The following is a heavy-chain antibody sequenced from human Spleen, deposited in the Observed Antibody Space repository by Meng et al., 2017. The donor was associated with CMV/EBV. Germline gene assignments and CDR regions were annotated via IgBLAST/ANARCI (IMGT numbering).Heavy chain of an antibody. CDR2: LNPTDGSA. D-gene: IGHD2-15*01. CDR1: GYTFSNYG. J-gene: IGHJ4*02. CDR3: ARVSCSGGSCLDDY. Sequence: ASVKVSCKTSGYTFSNYGLNWVRQAPGQGLEWMGILNPTDGSANYAQKFQGRVTMTTDTSTSTAYMELRSLRSDDTAVYYCARVSCSGGSCLDDYWGQGTLVPSPQ. V-gene: IGHV1-46*01.